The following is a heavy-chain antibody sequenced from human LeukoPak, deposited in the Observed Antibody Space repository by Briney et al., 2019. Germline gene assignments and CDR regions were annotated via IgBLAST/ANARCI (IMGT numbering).Heavy chain of an antibody. CDR3: ARVNTMAGKSFDY. Sequence: GGSLRLSCAASGFTFSSYSMNWVRQAPGKGLEWLSYISGTGSTIYYVDSVKGRFTVSRDNSQNTLYLHMNSLRAEDTAVYYCARVNTMAGKSFDYWGQGTLVTVSS. J-gene: IGHJ4*02. V-gene: IGHV3-48*01. D-gene: IGHD6-19*01. CDR1: GFTFSSYS. CDR2: ISGTGSTI.